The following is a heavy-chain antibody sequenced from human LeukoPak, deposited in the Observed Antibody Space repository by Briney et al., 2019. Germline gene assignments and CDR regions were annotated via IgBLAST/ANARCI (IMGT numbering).Heavy chain of an antibody. CDR2: INHSGSA. V-gene: IGHV4-34*01. Sequence: SETLSLTCAVYGGSFSAYYWSWIRQPPGKGLEWIGEINHSGSANYNPSLKSRVTISVDTSKNQFFLNLSSVTAADTAVYYCARYLWAAATTWFDPWGQGILVTVSS. CDR1: GGSFSAYY. CDR3: ARYLWAAATTWFDP. J-gene: IGHJ5*02. D-gene: IGHD6-13*01.